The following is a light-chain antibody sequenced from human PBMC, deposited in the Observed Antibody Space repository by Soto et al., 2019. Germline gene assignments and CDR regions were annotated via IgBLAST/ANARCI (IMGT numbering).Light chain of an antibody. CDR3: SSFTTSNTLV. Sequence: QSALTQPASVSGSPGQSITISCTGTSGDVGAYFYVSWFQQHPGRAPKIILFDVNNRASGVSDRFSGAKSGNTASLTISGLQAEDEADYYCSSFTTSNTLVFGRGTKVTVL. CDR1: SGDVGAYFY. J-gene: IGLJ2*01. CDR2: DVN. V-gene: IGLV2-14*03.